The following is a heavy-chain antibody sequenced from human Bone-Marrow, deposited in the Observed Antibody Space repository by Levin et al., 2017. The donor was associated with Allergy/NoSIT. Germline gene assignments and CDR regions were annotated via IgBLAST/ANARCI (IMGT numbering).Heavy chain of an antibody. CDR2: ISNTGDTI. D-gene: IGHD3-3*01. Sequence: GESLKISCIASGFTFSSYEMNWVRQAPGKGLEWISYISNTGDTIQYADSVKGRVTISRDNAKRALYLQMNSLKVEDTAVYYCARDWILEPPGNYFYGMDVWGQGTTVIVSS. V-gene: IGHV3-48*03. J-gene: IGHJ6*02. CDR3: ARDWILEPPGNYFYGMDV. CDR1: GFTFSSYE.